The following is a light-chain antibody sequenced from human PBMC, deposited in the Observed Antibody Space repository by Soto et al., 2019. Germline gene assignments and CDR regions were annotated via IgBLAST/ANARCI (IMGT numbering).Light chain of an antibody. Sequence: DIQMTQSPSSLSASVGDRVTITCRASRNISLYLNWYQQRPGKAPKLLICAASILQSGVPSSFSGSGSGTDFTLTISSLQPEDFATYYCQQSYSTPQTFGQGTKVEIK. CDR2: AAS. V-gene: IGKV1-39*01. J-gene: IGKJ1*01. CDR1: RNISLY. CDR3: QQSYSTPQT.